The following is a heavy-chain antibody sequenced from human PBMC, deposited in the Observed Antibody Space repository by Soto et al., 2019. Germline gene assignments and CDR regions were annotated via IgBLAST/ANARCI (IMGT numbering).Heavy chain of an antibody. V-gene: IGHV5-10-1*01. D-gene: IGHD6-13*01. J-gene: IGHJ6*02. CDR3: ARRKTAAAASYYYYGMDV. CDR1: GYSFTSYW. Sequence: GESLKISCKGSGYSFTSYWISWVRQMPGKGLEWMGRIDPSDSYTNYSPSFQGHVTISADKSISTAYLQWSSLKASDTAMYYCARRKTAAAASYYYYGMDVWGQGTTVTVCS. CDR2: IDPSDSYT.